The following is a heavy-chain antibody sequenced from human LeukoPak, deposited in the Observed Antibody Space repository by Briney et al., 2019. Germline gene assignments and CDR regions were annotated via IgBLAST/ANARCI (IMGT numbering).Heavy chain of an antibody. V-gene: IGHV4-59*01. CDR3: ARDLVTVTKGFDI. CDR1: GGSISRYY. CDR2: IYYSGST. J-gene: IGHJ3*02. D-gene: IGHD4-17*01. Sequence: SQTLSLTRTVSGGSISRYYWSWIRQPPGKGLEWIGYIYYSGSTNYNTSLKSRVTISVDTSKNQFSLKLSSVTAADTAVYYCARDLVTVTKGFDIWGQGTMVSVSS.